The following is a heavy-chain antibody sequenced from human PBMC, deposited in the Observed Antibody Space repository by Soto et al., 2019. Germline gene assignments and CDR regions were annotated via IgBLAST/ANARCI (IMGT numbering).Heavy chain of an antibody. CDR2: VHHSGTP. CDR1: GGSVNSSNF. V-gene: IGHV4-4*02. Sequence: QVQLQQSGPGLVKPSGTLSLTCAASGGSVNSSNFWNWVRHPPQKGLGRIGEVHHSGTPNYSPTLKARLSHPVDNSNNEVSMSMRSVAAAGTAIYYCGRANTSGSPIDSWGQGSLVTVSS. CDR3: GRANTSGSPIDS. J-gene: IGHJ4*02. D-gene: IGHD6-19*01.